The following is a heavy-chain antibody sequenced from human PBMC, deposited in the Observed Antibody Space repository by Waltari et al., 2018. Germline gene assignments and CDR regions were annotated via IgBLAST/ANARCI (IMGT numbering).Heavy chain of an antibody. CDR2: INLXDGDT. CDR3: ARXRGVSGGAPFDX. D-gene: IGHD3-10*01. J-gene: IGHJ4*02. V-gene: IGHV1-46*01. CDR1: GYTFTNYY. Sequence: QXQLXXSGAXVXKPGXSAKVSCKAXGYTFTNYYIHWVRQAPGKGLEWMGKINLXDGDTXNGQRFQGGVXMTSDTSPRTVYMDLSSXRSDDTAVXFXARXRGVSGGAPFDXWGQGTLVAVSA.